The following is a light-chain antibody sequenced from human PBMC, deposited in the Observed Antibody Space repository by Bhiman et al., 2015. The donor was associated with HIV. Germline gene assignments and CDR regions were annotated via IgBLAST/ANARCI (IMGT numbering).Light chain of an antibody. V-gene: IGLV2-14*03. Sequence: QSALTQPASVSGSPGQSITISCTGTSGDVGGYNYVAWFQQHPAKAPKLIIYDVSNRPSGVPDRFSGSKSGTSASLAITGLQAEDEADYYCQSYDRRLSASVVFGGGPNADRP. CDR1: SGDVGGYNY. J-gene: IGLJ2*01. CDR3: QSYDRRLSASVV. CDR2: DVS.